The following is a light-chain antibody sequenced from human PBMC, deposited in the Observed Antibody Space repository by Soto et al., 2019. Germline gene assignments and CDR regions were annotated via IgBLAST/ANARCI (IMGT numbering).Light chain of an antibody. Sequence: SYELTQPPSVSVAPGKTATITCGGNNIGSKSVHWDQQKPGQAPVLVIYYDSDRPSGLPGRFSGSNSGNTATLTISRVEAGDEADYYCQVWDSSSDHREVFGGGTKVTVL. CDR1: NIGSKS. CDR2: YDS. CDR3: QVWDSSSDHREV. V-gene: IGLV3-21*04. J-gene: IGLJ3*02.